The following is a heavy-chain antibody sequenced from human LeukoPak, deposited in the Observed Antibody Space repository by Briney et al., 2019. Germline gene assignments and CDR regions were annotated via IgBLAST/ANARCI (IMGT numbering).Heavy chain of an antibody. Sequence: PAGSLTLSCAASGFTFSSYGINWVRLAAGELREWDSMISNGNTQHKADSSKGRFTVSRDNARNSAYLQMNSPREEDTAMYCCARDYGYCRGNTCYASFVYWGGGTLVSVSS. D-gene: IGHD2-2*01. CDR2: ISNGNTQ. CDR1: GFTFSSYG. J-gene: IGHJ4*01. V-gene: IGHV3-48*02. CDR3: ARDYGYCRGNTCYASFVY.